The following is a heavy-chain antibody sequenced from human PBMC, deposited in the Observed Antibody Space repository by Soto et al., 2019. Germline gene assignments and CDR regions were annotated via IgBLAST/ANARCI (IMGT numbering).Heavy chain of an antibody. J-gene: IGHJ4*02. CDR2: ISYDGSNK. V-gene: IGHV3-30*18. CDR1: GFTFSSYG. CDR3: AKDRPETYRGYDHFDY. Sequence: QVPLVESGGGVVQPGRSLRLSCAASGFTFSSYGMHWVRQAPGKGLEWVAVISYDGSNKYYADSVKGRFTISRDNXKXXLYLQMNSLRAEDTAVYYCAKDRPETYRGYDHFDYWGQGTLVTVSS. D-gene: IGHD5-12*01.